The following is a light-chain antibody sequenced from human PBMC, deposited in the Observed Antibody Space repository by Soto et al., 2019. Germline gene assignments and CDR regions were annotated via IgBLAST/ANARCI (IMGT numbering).Light chain of an antibody. J-gene: IGKJ5*01. CDR2: GTS. CDR1: QSVASN. V-gene: IGKV3-15*01. CDR3: QQYNEWPPFT. Sequence: EIVITQSPASLSVSPGESVTLSCSASQSVASNLAWYQQKPGQAPRLLIYGTSTRATGVPARFSGSGSGTDFTLTISSLQAADFAVYYCQQYNEWPPFTFGQGTRLEIK.